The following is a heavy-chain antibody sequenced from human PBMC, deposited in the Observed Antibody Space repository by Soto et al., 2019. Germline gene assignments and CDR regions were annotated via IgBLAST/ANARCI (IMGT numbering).Heavy chain of an antibody. CDR1: GYTFTNND. J-gene: IGHJ5*02. CDR2: INPRSGDT. Sequence: ASVKVSCKASGYTFTNNDIHWVRQAPGQGLEWMGRINPRSGDTTYAQKFQGRLTMTRDTSISTAYMELSSLRSDDTAVYYCGRDGVGATPLGWFDPWG. V-gene: IGHV1-2*06. CDR3: GRDGVGATPLGWFDP. D-gene: IGHD1-26*01.